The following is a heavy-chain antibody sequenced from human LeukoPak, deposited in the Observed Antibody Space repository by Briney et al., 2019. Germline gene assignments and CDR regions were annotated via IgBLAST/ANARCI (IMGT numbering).Heavy chain of an antibody. D-gene: IGHD5-12*01. Sequence: EAGGSLRLSCAASGFTFSGYSMNWVRQAPGKGLEWVSSISSSSSYIDYADSVKGRFTISRDNAKNSLYLQMNSLRAEDTAVYYCARDSSGGYDFDYWGQGTLVTVSS. CDR3: ARDSSGGYDFDY. J-gene: IGHJ4*02. CDR1: GFTFSGYS. V-gene: IGHV3-21*01. CDR2: ISSSSSYI.